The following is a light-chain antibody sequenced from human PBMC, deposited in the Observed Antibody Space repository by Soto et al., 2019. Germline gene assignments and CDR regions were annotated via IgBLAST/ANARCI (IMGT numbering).Light chain of an antibody. Sequence: EIVLTQSPGTLSLSPGDRATLSCKASQSVSSSYLAWYQRKPGQAPRLLIYGASSRATGIPDRFSGSGSGTDFTLTISRLEPEDFAVYYCQQYGSSPPIIFGQGTRLENK. J-gene: IGKJ5*01. CDR3: QQYGSSPPII. CDR1: QSVSSSY. CDR2: GAS. V-gene: IGKV3-20*01.